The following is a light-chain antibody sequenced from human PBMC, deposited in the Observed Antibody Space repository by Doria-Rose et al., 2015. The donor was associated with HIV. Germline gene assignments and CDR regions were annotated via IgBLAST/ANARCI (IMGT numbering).Light chain of an antibody. Sequence: MQMTQSPSSLSASLGDRVIITCLASQDMTDYLNWYQKKPGKAPKLLIYDASNLETGVPSRFSGSGSGTEFTFTISSPQPEDIATYYCQQYHTLPFTFGGGTKVEI. CDR3: QQYHTLPFT. V-gene: IGKV1-33*01. CDR1: QDMTDY. CDR2: DAS. J-gene: IGKJ4*01.